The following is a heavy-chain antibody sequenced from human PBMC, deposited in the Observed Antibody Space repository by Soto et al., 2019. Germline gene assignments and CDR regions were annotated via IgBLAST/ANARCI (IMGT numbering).Heavy chain of an antibody. CDR1: GGSISSSSYY. V-gene: IGHV4-39*01. CDR2: IYYSGSN. Sequence: QLQLQESGPGLVKPSETLSLTCTVSGGSISSSSYYWVWLRQPPGKGLEWIGSIYYSGSNYYNPSLKSRVTIAVDTSKNHFSLNLSSVTAADTAVYYCARHSIMDEFWSGYHGRGDYWGQGNLGNVS. J-gene: IGHJ4*02. D-gene: IGHD3-3*01. CDR3: ARHSIMDEFWSGYHGRGDY.